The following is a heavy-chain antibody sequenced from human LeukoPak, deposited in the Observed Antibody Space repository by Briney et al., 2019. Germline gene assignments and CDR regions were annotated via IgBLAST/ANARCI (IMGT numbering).Heavy chain of an antibody. D-gene: IGHD2-2*01. J-gene: IGHJ5*02. CDR3: ARYQKTGYCSSTSCHDGNWFDP. CDR1: GGSFSGYY. CDR2: INHSGRT. Sequence: SETLSLTCAVYGGSFSGYYWSWIRQPTGKGLEWIGEINHSGRTNYNPALKSRVTISVDTSKNQFSLKLSSVTAADTAVYYCARYQKTGYCSSTSCHDGNWFDPWGQGTLVTVSS. V-gene: IGHV4-34*01.